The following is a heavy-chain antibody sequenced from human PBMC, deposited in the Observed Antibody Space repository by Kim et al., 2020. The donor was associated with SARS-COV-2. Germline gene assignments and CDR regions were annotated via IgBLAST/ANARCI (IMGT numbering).Heavy chain of an antibody. CDR3: ARDPDSSGYYSPTPYFD. CDR2: ISYDGSNE. CDR1: EFIFSTYS. J-gene: IGHJ4*01. V-gene: IGHV3-30*04. Sequence: GGSLRLSCAASEFIFSTYSMHWVRQAPGKGLEWVAVISYDGSNEYYADSVKGRFTISRDNSKNTLYLQMNSLRTEDTAVYYCARDPDSSGYYSPTPYFD. D-gene: IGHD3-22*01.